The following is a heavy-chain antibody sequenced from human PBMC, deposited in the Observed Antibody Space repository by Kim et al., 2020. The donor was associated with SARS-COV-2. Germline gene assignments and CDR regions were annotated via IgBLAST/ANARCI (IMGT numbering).Heavy chain of an antibody. J-gene: IGHJ4*02. CDR2: VRGNNERT. CDR1: GFTFSRDA. Sequence: GGSLRLSCVASGFTFSRDAISWVRQVPGKGLEWVAAVRGNNERTFYADSVKGRFIVSGDNSKTTAYLQRNSLRVEDTAIYYCGSLPWAQRCQWGQGTLVTVAS. V-gene: IGHV3-23*01. D-gene: IGHD6-25*01. CDR3: GSLPWAQRCQ.